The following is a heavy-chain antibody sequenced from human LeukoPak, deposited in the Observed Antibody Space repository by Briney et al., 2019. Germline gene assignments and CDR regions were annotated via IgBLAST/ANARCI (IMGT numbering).Heavy chain of an antibody. Sequence: TLSLTCTVSGGSISGFYWSWIRQPPGKALEWLALIYWDDDKRYSPSLKSRLTITKDTSKNQVVLTMTNMDPVDTATYYCAHTIVGATFTRYFDYWGQGTLVTVSS. CDR2: IYWDDDK. J-gene: IGHJ4*02. CDR1: GGSISGFY. V-gene: IGHV2-5*08. CDR3: AHTIVGATFTRYFDY. D-gene: IGHD1-26*01.